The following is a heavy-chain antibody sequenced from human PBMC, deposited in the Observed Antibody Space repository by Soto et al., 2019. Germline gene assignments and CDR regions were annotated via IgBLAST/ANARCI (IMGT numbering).Heavy chain of an antibody. D-gene: IGHD3-10*01. CDR2: IYYSGST. J-gene: IGHJ4*02. Sequence: SETLSLTYAVSAYSISSSNWWGWVRQPPGKGLEWIAYIYYSGSTYYNPSLKSRVTMSVDTSKNQFSLKLSSVTAVDTAMYYCARTSSGTFRYFYSWGPGTLVTVSS. CDR1: AYSISSSNW. CDR3: ARTSSGTFRYFYS. V-gene: IGHV4-28*01.